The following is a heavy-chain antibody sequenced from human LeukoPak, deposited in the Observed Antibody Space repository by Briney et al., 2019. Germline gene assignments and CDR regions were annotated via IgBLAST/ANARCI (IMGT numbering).Heavy chain of an antibody. Sequence: PSETLSLTCTVSGGSISSSSYYWGWIRQPPGKGLEWIGSIYYSGSTYYNPSLKSRVTISVDTSKNQFSLKLSSVTAADTAVYYCARELFGITPSDYWGQGTLVPVSS. V-gene: IGHV4-39*01. J-gene: IGHJ4*02. CDR2: IYYSGST. CDR1: GGSISSSSYY. D-gene: IGHD3-10*01. CDR3: ARELFGITPSDY.